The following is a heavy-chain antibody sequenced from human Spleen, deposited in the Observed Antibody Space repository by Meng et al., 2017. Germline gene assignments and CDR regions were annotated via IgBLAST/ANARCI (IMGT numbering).Heavy chain of an antibody. Sequence: GESLKISCAASGFTFSSYWMQWVRQAPGKGLVWVSHINADGTTTRYADSVKGRFTISRDNSKNTVFLQINSLRAEDTAVYYCARSPIDKYDLSALPLDYWGQGTLVTVSS. V-gene: IGHV3-74*01. J-gene: IGHJ4*02. CDR1: GFTFSSYW. CDR2: INADGTTT. CDR3: ARSPIDKYDLSALPLDY. D-gene: IGHD3-22*01.